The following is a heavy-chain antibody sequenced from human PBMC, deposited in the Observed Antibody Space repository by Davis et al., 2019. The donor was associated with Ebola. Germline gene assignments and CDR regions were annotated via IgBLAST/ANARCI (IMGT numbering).Heavy chain of an antibody. CDR3: ARAGWGPWLLGQGFDP. CDR2: INAGNGNT. J-gene: IGHJ5*02. CDR1: GYTFTSYA. V-gene: IGHV1-3*01. D-gene: IGHD6-19*01. Sequence: AASVKVSCKASGYTFTSYAMHWVRQAPGQRLEWMGWINAGNGNTKYSQKFQGRVTITADESTSTAYMELSSLRLEDTAVYYCARAGWGPWLLGQGFDPWGQGTLVIVSS.